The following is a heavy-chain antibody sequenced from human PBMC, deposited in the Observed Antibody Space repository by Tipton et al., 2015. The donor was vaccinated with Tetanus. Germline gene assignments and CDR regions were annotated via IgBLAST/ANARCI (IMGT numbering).Heavy chain of an antibody. CDR3: AREVAYDFWSGYETHNWFDP. CDR2: IIPIFGTA. CDR1: GGTFSSYA. J-gene: IGHJ5*02. D-gene: IGHD3-3*01. Sequence: QLVQSGAEVKKPGSSVKVSCKASGGTFSSYAISWVRQAPGQGLEWMGGIIPIFGTANYAQKFQGRVTITADESTSTAYMELSSLRSEDTAVYYCAREVAYDFWSGYETHNWFDPWGQGTLVTVSS. V-gene: IGHV1-69*01.